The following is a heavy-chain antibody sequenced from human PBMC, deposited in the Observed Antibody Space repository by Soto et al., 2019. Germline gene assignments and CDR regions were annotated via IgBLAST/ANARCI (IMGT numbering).Heavy chain of an antibody. D-gene: IGHD3-10*01. J-gene: IGHJ4*02. Sequence: SETLSLTCAVYGGSFSGYDVSWIRQPPGKGLEWIGEINHSGSTNYNPSLKSRVTISVDTSKNQFSLKLSSVTAADTAVYYCARGRKSDYYGSGSYYSPYYFDYWGQGTLVTVSS. CDR1: GGSFSGYD. V-gene: IGHV4-34*01. CDR3: ARGRKSDYYGSGSYYSPYYFDY. CDR2: INHSGST.